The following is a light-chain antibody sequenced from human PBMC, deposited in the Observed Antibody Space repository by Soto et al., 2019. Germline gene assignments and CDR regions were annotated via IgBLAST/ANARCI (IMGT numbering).Light chain of an antibody. Sequence: QSALTQPRSVSGSPGQSVTISCTGTSSDVGAYNYVSWYQHHPGKAPKVMIYDVSERPSGVPDRFSGSKSDNKASLTISGLKAEDEADYYCFSYAGSYSWVFGGGTKLTVL. CDR3: FSYAGSYSWV. J-gene: IGLJ3*02. V-gene: IGLV2-11*01. CDR1: SSDVGAYNY. CDR2: DVS.